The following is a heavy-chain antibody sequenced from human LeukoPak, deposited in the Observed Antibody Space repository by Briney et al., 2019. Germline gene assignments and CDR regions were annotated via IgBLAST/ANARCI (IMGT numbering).Heavy chain of an antibody. Sequence: GGSLRLSCVVSGFSISVSEFSISDSYMTWIRQTPGKGLEWLAYISGSGSDIYFADSVKGRFTISRDNAKNSLYLQMNSLRAEDTTVYYCARDLDSYDSSGSYFDYWGQGTLVTVSS. V-gene: IGHV3-11*04. CDR2: ISGSGSDI. CDR3: ARDLDSYDSSGSYFDY. CDR1: GFSISVSEFSISDSY. J-gene: IGHJ4*02. D-gene: IGHD3-22*01.